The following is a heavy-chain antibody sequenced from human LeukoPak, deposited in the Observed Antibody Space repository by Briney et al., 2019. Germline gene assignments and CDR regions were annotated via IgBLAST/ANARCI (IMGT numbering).Heavy chain of an antibody. J-gene: IGHJ4*02. V-gene: IGHV3-7*01. CDR1: GFTFSGYS. CDR2: IKPDGSEK. Sequence: PGGSLRLPCAASGFTFSGYSMSWVRQAPGKGLEWVANIKPDGSEKYYVNSLKGRFIISRDNGKNSLYLQMNSLRAEDTAVYYCARPFSVHFGWDYWGQGTLVTVSS. CDR3: ARPFSVHFGWDY. D-gene: IGHD3-9*01.